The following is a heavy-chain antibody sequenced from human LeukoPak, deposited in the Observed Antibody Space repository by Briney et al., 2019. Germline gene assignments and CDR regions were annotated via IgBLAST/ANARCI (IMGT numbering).Heavy chain of an antibody. Sequence: PSETLSLTCAVSGYSISSGYYWGWIPQPPGKGLEWIGSIYHSGSTYYNPSLKSRVTISVDTSKNQFSLKLSSVTAADTAVYYCARDSRAGYSSGWYLIDYWGQGTLVTVSS. CDR2: IYHSGST. D-gene: IGHD6-19*01. J-gene: IGHJ4*02. CDR3: ARDSRAGYSSGWYLIDY. CDR1: GYSISSGYY. V-gene: IGHV4-38-2*02.